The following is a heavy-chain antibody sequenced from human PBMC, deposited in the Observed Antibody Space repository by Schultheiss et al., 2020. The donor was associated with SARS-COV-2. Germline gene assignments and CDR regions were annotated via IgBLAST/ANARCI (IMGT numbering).Heavy chain of an antibody. CDR2: ISAYNGNT. V-gene: IGHV1-18*01. Sequence: ASVKVSCKASGYTFTSYGISWVRQAPGQGLEWMGWISAYNGNTNYAQKLQGRVTITADKSTSTAYMELSSLRSEDTAVYYCAFLEFDGAFDIWGQGTMVTVSS. J-gene: IGHJ3*02. CDR1: GYTFTSYG. CDR3: AFLEFDGAFDI. D-gene: IGHD3-3*01.